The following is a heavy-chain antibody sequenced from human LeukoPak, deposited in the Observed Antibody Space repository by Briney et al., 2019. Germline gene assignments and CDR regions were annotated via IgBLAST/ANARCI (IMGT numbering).Heavy chain of an antibody. J-gene: IGHJ4*02. Sequence: PGGSLRLSCAASGFTFSSYSMNWVRQAPGKGLEWVSYISSSSSTIYYADSVKGRFTISRDNAKNSLYLQMNSLRAEDTAVYYCARDLSGVTGYTYGRGIDYWGQGTLVTVCS. D-gene: IGHD5-18*01. CDR2: ISSSSSTI. CDR1: GFTFSSYS. V-gene: IGHV3-48*01. CDR3: ARDLSGVTGYTYGRGIDY.